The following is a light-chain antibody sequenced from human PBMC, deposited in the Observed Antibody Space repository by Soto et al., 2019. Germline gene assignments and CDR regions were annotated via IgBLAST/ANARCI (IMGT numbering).Light chain of an antibody. V-gene: IGLV2-14*01. CDR1: TSDVGGYNY. Sequence: QSVLTQPASVSGSLGQSVTISCTGTTSDVGGYNYVSWYQQHPGKAPILMIYEVTNRPSGVSNRFSGSKSGNTASLTISGLQVENEADYYCVSYTDSITYVFGTGTKVTVL. CDR3: VSYTDSITYV. J-gene: IGLJ1*01. CDR2: EVT.